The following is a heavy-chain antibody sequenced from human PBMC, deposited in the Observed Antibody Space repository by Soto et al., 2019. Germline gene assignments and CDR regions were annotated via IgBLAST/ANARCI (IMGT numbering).Heavy chain of an antibody. D-gene: IGHD1-20*01. CDR3: AKVERLDNCNGPDTYCFDY. CDR2: IIPIFGTA. V-gene: IGHV1-69*13. J-gene: IGHJ4*02. Sequence: SVKVSCKASGGTFSSYAISWVRQAPGQGLEWMGGIIPIFGTANYAQKFQSRVTITADGSTSTAYMELSSLRSEDTAVYYCAKVERLDNCNGPDTYCFDYWGQGTLVTVSS. CDR1: GGTFSSYA.